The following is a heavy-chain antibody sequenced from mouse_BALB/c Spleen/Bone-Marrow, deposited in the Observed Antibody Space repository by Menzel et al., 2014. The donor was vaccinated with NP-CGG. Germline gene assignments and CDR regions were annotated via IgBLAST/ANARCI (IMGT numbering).Heavy chain of an antibody. J-gene: IGHJ2*02. V-gene: IGHV5-6-4*01. CDR1: FFICCNYP. CDR3: TRGDYNRRSYGLSVEY. Sequence: DVMLVSSGVCVFTPCGSLPFFCSSSFFICCNYPMSWDLQTPAKWLEWVATIRSGGSYIYDPDRVKGRFTISRDNAKNTLDRQMSSLKSEDTAREVCTRGDYNRRSYGLSVEYGGQCTSLTVSS. D-gene: IGHD2-12*01. CDR2: IRSGGSYI.